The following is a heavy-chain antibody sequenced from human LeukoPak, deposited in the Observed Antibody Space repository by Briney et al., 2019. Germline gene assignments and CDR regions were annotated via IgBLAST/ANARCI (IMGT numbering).Heavy chain of an antibody. D-gene: IGHD6-19*01. Sequence: GASVKVSCKVSGYTLTELSMHWVRQAPGKGLEWMGGFDPEDGETIYAQKFQGRVTMTEDTSTDTAYMELSSLRSEDTAVYYCATGPIAVAGTGSLSDYWGQGTLVTVSS. J-gene: IGHJ4*02. V-gene: IGHV1-24*01. CDR3: ATGPIAVAGTGSLSDY. CDR1: GYTLTELS. CDR2: FDPEDGET.